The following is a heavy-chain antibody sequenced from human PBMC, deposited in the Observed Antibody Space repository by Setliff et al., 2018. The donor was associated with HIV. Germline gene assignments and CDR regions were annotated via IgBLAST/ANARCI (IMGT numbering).Heavy chain of an antibody. CDR2: INHSGST. CDR1: GGSFSGYY. V-gene: IGHV4-34*01. J-gene: IGHJ6*02. Sequence: ETLSLTCAVYGGSFSGYYWSWIRQPPGKGLEWIGEINHSGSTNYNPSLKSRVTISVDTSKNQFSLKLSSVTAADTAVYYCARGPVELSNYDHDYYYGMDVWGQGTTVTVSS. CDR3: ARGPVELSNYDHDYYYGMDV. D-gene: IGHD4-4*01.